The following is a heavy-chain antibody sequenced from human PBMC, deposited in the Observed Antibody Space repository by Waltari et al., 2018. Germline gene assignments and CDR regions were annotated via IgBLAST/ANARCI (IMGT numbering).Heavy chain of an antibody. J-gene: IGHJ3*02. CDR3: ARALNWGSTGAINK. V-gene: IGHV4-38-2*02. D-gene: IGHD7-27*01. Sequence: QVQLQESGPVLVNPSETLSITYTVSGYSINSGYYWAWIRQSPGKGLELVGSIYRSDTTHYNPSLKSRVTISGDTSKNQVSLRLNSVTAAATAMYYCARALNWGSTGAINKWGRGPMVTVSS. CDR2: IYRSDTT. CDR1: GYSINSGYY.